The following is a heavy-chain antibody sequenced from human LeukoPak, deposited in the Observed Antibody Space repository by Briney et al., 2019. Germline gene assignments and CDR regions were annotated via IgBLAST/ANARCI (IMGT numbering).Heavy chain of an antibody. D-gene: IGHD3-22*01. Sequence: SGGSLRPSCAASGFIVSDNYMSWVRQAPGKGLEWVSVIQSGGSTYYADSVKGRFTISRDNSKNTVYLQMNSLRAEDTAVYYCARYFYDSSGYSYYFDYWGQGTPVTVSS. V-gene: IGHV3-53*01. CDR2: IQSGGST. CDR3: ARYFYDSSGYSYYFDY. J-gene: IGHJ4*02. CDR1: GFIVSDNY.